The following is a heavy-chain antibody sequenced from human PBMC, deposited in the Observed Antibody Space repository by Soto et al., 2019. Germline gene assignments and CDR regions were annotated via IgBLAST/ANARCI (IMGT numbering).Heavy chain of an antibody. D-gene: IGHD3-3*01. J-gene: IGHJ5*02. Sequence: SETLSLTCTVSGGSISSYDWSWIRQPPGKGLEWIGYIYYSGSTNYNPSLKSRVTISVDTSKNQFSLKLSSVTAADTAAYYCARAITIFGVVIIFDPWGQGTPVTVSS. CDR1: GGSISSYD. CDR2: IYYSGST. CDR3: ARAITIFGVVIIFDP. V-gene: IGHV4-59*01.